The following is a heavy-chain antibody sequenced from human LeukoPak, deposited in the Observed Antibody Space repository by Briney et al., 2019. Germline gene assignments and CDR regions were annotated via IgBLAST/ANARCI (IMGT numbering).Heavy chain of an antibody. CDR1: GFTFSNAW. V-gene: IGHV3-15*01. CDR2: IKSKTDGGTT. CDR3: TTDQAPRFYGFWSGYYLRFDY. Sequence: GGSLRLSCAASGFTFSNAWMSWVRQAPGKGLEWVGRIKSKTDGGTTDYAAPVKGRFTISRDDSKNTLYLQMNSLKTEDTAVYYCTTDQAPRFYGFWSGYYLRFDYWGQGTLVTVSS. J-gene: IGHJ4*02. D-gene: IGHD3-3*01.